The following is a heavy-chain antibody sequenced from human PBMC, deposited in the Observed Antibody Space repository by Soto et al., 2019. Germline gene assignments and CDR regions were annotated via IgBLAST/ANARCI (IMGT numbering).Heavy chain of an antibody. CDR2: FYPGDSDT. J-gene: IGHJ4*02. V-gene: IGHV5-51*01. CDR3: ARQGNGAEGFDY. CDR1: GYYFPSYW. Sequence: LGESLKISCQGSGYYFPSYWIGWVRQMPGKGLEWMGIFYPGDSDTRYSPSFQGQVTISADRSISTAYLQWSSLKPSDTAMYYCARQGNGAEGFDYWGQGTLVTVSS. D-gene: IGHD4-17*01.